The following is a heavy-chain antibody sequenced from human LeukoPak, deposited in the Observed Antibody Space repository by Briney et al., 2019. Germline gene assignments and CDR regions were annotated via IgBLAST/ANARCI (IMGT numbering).Heavy chain of an antibody. D-gene: IGHD2-21*01. V-gene: IGHV2-5*02. J-gene: IGHJ4*02. CDR3: AHGVVINSPGTYFDY. Sequence: SGPTLVKPTQTLTLTCSFSGFSLSTRGVGVRWIRQPPGKALEWLTFVYWDDDKRYNPSLKSRLTITKDTSKNQVVLTMTNMDPVDTATYYCAHGVVINSPGTYFDYWGQGILVTVSS. CDR2: VYWDDDK. CDR1: GFSLSTRGVG.